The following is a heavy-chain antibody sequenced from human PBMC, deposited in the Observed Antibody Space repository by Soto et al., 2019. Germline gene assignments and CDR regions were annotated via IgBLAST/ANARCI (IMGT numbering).Heavy chain of an antibody. CDR3: ARGDAGYYGMDV. J-gene: IGHJ6*02. V-gene: IGHV4-39*07. Sequence: PSETLSLTCTVSGGSISSSSYYWGWIRQPPGKGLEWIGSIYYSGTTSYNPPLKSRVIIPVDRSKNQFSLKLSSVTTADTAVYYCARGDAGYYGMDVWGQGTTVTVSS. CDR2: IYYSGTT. CDR1: GGSISSSSYY.